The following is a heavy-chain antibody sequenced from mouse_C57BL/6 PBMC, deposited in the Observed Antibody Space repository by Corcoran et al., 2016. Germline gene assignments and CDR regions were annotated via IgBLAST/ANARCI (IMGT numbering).Heavy chain of an antibody. J-gene: IGHJ4*01. V-gene: IGHV1-81*01. Sequence: QVQLQQSGAELARPGASVKLSCTASGYTFTSYGISWVKQRTGQGLEWIGEIYPRSGNTYYNEKFKGKATLTADKSSSTAYMELRSLTSEDSAVYFCARCHYGSYYAMDYWGQGTSVTVSS. CDR3: ARCHYGSYYAMDY. CDR2: IYPRSGNT. CDR1: GYTFTSYG. D-gene: IGHD1-1*01.